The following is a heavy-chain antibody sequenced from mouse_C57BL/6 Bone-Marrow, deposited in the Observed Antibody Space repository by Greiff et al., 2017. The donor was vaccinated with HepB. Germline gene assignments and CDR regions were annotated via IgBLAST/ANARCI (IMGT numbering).Heavy chain of an antibody. V-gene: IGHV1-59*01. J-gene: IGHJ3*01. CDR3: ADDGYYAWFAY. Sequence: VQLQQPGAELVRPGTSVKLSCKASGYTFTSYWMHWVKQRPGQGLEWIGVIDPSDSYTNYNQKFKGKATLTVDTSSSTAYMQLSSLTSEDAAVYYCADDGYYAWFAYWGQGTLVTVSA. CDR1: GYTFTSYW. D-gene: IGHD2-3*01. CDR2: IDPSDSYT.